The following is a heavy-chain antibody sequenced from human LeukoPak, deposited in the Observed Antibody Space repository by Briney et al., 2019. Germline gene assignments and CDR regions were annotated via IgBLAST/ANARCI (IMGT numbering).Heavy chain of an antibody. D-gene: IGHD6-6*01. CDR2: INHSGST. V-gene: IGHV4-34*01. CDR1: GGSFSGHY. J-gene: IGHJ6*02. Sequence: SETLSLTCAVYGGSFSGHYWSWIRQPPGKGLEWIGEINHSGSTNYNPSLKSRVTISVDTSKNQFSLKLSSVTAADTAVYYCARGGLISSIAARRPYGMDVWGQGTTVTVPS. CDR3: ARGGLISSIAARRPYGMDV.